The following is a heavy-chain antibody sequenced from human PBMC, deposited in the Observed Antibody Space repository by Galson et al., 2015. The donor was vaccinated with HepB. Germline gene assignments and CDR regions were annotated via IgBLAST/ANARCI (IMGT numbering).Heavy chain of an antibody. CDR3: AYTYSLDY. CDR1: GFTFSTYG. Sequence: SLRLSCAASGFTFSTYGLTWVRQAPGKGLEWVSSISGSGSSTYYANSVKGRFTISRDNSKNTLYLQMNSLRAEDTAVYYCAYTYSLDYWGQGTLVTVSS. J-gene: IGHJ4*02. D-gene: IGHD2-21*01. CDR2: ISGSGSST. V-gene: IGHV3-23*01.